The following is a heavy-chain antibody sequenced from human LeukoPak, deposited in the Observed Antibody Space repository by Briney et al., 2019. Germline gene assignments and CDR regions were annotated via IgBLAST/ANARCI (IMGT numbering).Heavy chain of an antibody. CDR3: AKEGYDTFDY. V-gene: IGHV3-20*04. J-gene: IGHJ4*02. Sequence: GGSLRLSCAASGFIFPEYGMTWVRQAPGKGLEWVSGINWNGGRTGYADSVKGRFTISRDNAKNSLYLQMNSLRAEDTAVYYCAKEGYDTFDYWGQGTLVTVSS. D-gene: IGHD5-12*01. CDR2: INWNGGRT. CDR1: GFIFPEYG.